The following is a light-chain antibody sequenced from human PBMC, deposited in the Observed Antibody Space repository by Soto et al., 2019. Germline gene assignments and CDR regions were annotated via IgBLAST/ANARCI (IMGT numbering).Light chain of an antibody. Sequence: DIQMTQSPSTLSASVGDRVAITCRASQSISSWLAWYQQKPGKAPKLLIYRASGLQNGVPSRFSGGGSGTEFTLTISSLQPDDFAIYYCQQYNSFDQKTFGQGTKVEIK. CDR3: QQYNSFDQKT. CDR1: QSISSW. CDR2: RAS. V-gene: IGKV1-5*03. J-gene: IGKJ1*01.